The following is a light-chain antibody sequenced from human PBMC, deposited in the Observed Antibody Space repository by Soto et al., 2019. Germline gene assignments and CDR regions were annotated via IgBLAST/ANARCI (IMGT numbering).Light chain of an antibody. CDR3: QHYSSSPWT. CDR1: QSVRSSY. J-gene: IGKJ1*01. V-gene: IGKV3-20*01. Sequence: EIVLTQSPGTLSLSPGERATLSCRASQSVRSSYLAWYQQKPGQAPRLLIYGASSRATGIPDRFSGSGSGTDFTLTISRLEPEDFAVYYCQHYSSSPWTFSQGTKVEIK. CDR2: GAS.